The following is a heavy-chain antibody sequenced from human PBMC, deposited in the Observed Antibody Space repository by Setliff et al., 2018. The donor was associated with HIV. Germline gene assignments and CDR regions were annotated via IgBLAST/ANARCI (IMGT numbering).Heavy chain of an antibody. Sequence: SETLSLTCSVSGDSIGTYYWNWIRQTPGKRLEWIGFFYYGGSTDYNPALKNRVAISVDTSRNRVSLKMTSVTAADTAVYYCARAEWIQLWFGAFDIWGQGTMVTVSS. V-gene: IGHV4-59*01. D-gene: IGHD5-18*01. J-gene: IGHJ3*02. CDR3: ARAEWIQLWFGAFDI. CDR1: GDSIGTYY. CDR2: FYYGGST.